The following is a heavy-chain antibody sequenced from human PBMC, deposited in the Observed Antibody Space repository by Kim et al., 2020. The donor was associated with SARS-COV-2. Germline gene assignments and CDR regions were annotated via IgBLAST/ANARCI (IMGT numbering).Heavy chain of an antibody. J-gene: IGHJ4*02. V-gene: IGHV4-31*02. D-gene: IGHD3-10*01. Sequence: KSRVTISVDTSKNQFSLKLSSVTAADTAVYYCARVDRLLWFGELPYNFDYWGQGTLVTVSS. CDR3: ARVDRLLWFGELPYNFDY.